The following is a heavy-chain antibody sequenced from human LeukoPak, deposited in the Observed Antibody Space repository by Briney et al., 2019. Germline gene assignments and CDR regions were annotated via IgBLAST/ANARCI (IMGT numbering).Heavy chain of an antibody. CDR2: INHSGST. CDR1: GGSFSGYY. CDR3: ARGRGRSAVAGSLYYFDY. D-gene: IGHD6-19*01. Sequence: SETLSLTCAVYGGSFSGYYWSWIRQPPGKRLEWIGEINHSGSTNYNPSLKSRVTISVDTSKNQFSLKLSSVTAADTAVYYCARGRGRSAVAGSLYYFDYWGQGTLVTVSS. J-gene: IGHJ4*02. V-gene: IGHV4-34*01.